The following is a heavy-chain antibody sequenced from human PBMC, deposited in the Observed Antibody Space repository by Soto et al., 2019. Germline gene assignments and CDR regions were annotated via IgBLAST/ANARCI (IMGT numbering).Heavy chain of an antibody. D-gene: IGHD6-19*01. V-gene: IGHV1-69*13. CDR2: IIPIFGTA. J-gene: IGHJ6*02. Sequence: SVKVSFKASGGTFSSYAISWVRQAPGQGLEWMGGIIPIFGTANYAQKFQGRVTITADESTSTAYMELSSLRSEDTAVYYCASPPSSGWYSAEYYYGMDVWGQGTTVTVSS. CDR1: GGTFSSYA. CDR3: ASPPSSGWYSAEYYYGMDV.